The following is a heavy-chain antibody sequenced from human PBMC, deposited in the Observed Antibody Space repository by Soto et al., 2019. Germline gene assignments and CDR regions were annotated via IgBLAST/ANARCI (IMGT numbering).Heavy chain of an antibody. J-gene: IGHJ4*02. CDR3: ARGTYYYDSSGYPLPLPRYY. V-gene: IGHV4-31*03. CDR2: IYYSGST. CDR1: GGSISSGGYY. D-gene: IGHD3-22*01. Sequence: SETLSLTCTVSGGSISSGGYYWSWIRQHPGKGLEWIGYIYYSGSTYYNPSLKSRVTISVDTSKNQFSLKLSSVTAADTAVYYCARGTYYYDSSGYPLPLPRYYWGQGTLVTVSS.